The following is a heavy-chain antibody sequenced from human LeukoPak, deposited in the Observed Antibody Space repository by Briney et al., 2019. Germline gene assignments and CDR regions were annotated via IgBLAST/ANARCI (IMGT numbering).Heavy chain of an antibody. J-gene: IGHJ4*02. CDR1: GYSFTNYW. CDR2: IYPVHSDT. V-gene: IGHV5-51*01. CDR3: ARHGGDYGDYEGPSDY. Sequence: GESLKISCKGSGYSFTNYWIGWVRQMPGKGLEWMGIIYPVHSDTRYSPSFQGQVTISADKSISTAYLQWSSLKASDTAIYYCARHGGDYGDYEGPSDYWGQGTLVTVSS. D-gene: IGHD4-17*01.